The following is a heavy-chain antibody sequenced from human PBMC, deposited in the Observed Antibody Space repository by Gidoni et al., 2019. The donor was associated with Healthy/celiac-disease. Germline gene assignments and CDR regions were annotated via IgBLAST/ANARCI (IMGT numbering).Heavy chain of an antibody. CDR2: FDPEDGET. J-gene: IGHJ5*02. CDR1: GDTRTELS. D-gene: IGHD6-6*01. V-gene: IGHV1-24*01. Sequence: QVQLVQSGAEVKKPGASVKVSCKVAGDTRTELSMHWVRQAPGKGLEWMGGFDPEDGETIYAQKFQGRVTMTEDTSTDTAYMELSSLRSEDTAVYYCTPTRIAARPYNWFDPWGQGTLVTVSP. CDR3: TPTRIAARPYNWFDP.